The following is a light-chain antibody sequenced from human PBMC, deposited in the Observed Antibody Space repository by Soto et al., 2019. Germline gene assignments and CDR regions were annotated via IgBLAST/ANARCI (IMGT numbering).Light chain of an antibody. CDR3: QQSYSPRPIT. J-gene: IGKJ5*01. Sequence: DIQMTQSPSTLPASVGDRVTITFRASQSISSWLAWYQQKQGKATKLLIYDASSLESGVPSRFSGSGSGTEFTLTLSSLQPDDFADYYCQQSYSPRPITFGQGTRLEIK. V-gene: IGKV1-5*01. CDR1: QSISSW. CDR2: DAS.